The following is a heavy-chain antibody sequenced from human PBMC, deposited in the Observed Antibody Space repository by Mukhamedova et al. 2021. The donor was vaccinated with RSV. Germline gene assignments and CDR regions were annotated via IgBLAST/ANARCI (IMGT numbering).Heavy chain of an antibody. CDR2: IKQDGSEK. Sequence: GLEWVANIKQDGSEKYYVDSEKGRFTISRDNAKNSLYLQMNSLRAEDTAVYYCARGTQWYYYYGMDVWGQGTTVTVSS. V-gene: IGHV3-7*03. J-gene: IGHJ6*02. CDR3: ARGTQWYYYYGMDV. D-gene: IGHD6-19*01.